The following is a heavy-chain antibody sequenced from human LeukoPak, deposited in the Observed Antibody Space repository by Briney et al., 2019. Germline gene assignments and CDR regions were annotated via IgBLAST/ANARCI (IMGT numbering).Heavy chain of an antibody. V-gene: IGHV3-66*02. CDR2: IYSGGST. J-gene: IGHJ3*02. CDR3: ARSITGTSDAFDI. D-gene: IGHD1-20*01. CDR1: GFTVSSNY. Sequence: PGGSLRLSCAVSGFTVSSNYMSWVRQAPGKGLEWVSVIYSGGSTYYADSVKGRFTISRDNSKNTLYLQMNSLRAEDTAVYYCARSITGTSDAFDIWGQGTMVTV.